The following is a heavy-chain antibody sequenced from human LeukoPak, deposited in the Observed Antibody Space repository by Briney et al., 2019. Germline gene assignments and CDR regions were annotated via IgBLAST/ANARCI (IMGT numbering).Heavy chain of an antibody. J-gene: IGHJ6*02. CDR3: ARTGRYSSGWYYYYGMDV. V-gene: IGHV3-48*04. Sequence: GGSLRLSCAASGFTFSSYSMNWVRQAPGKGLEWVSYISSSSSTIYYADSVKGRFTISRDNAKNSLYLQMNSLRAEDTAVYYCARTGRYSSGWYYYYGMDVWGQGTTVTVSS. D-gene: IGHD6-19*01. CDR1: GFTFSSYS. CDR2: ISSSSSTI.